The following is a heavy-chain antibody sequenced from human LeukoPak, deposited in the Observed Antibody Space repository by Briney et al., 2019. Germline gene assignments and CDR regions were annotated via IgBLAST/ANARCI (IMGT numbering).Heavy chain of an antibody. CDR1: GGTFSSYA. D-gene: IGHD6-19*01. J-gene: IGHJ6*02. V-gene: IGHV1-69*05. CDR2: IIPIFGTA. Sequence: SVKVSCKASGGTFSSYAISWVRQAPGQGLEWMGGIIPIFGTANYAQKFQGRVTITTDESTSTAYMELSSLRSEDTAVYYCARTPGQQWLVPPRYGMDVWGQGTTVTVSS. CDR3: ARTPGQQWLVPPRYGMDV.